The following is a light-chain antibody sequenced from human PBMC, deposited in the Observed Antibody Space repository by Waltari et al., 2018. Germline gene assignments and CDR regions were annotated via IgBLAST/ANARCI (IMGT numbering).Light chain of an antibody. V-gene: IGKV3-20*01. Sequence: EIVLTQSPGTLSLSPGERATLSCRASQSVSSSYLAWYQQQPGQAPRLLNYGASTRATGIPDRFSGSGAGADFTLTISSLEPEDFAVYYCQQYGSSPRTFGGGTKVEIK. CDR3: QQYGSSPRT. CDR2: GAS. J-gene: IGKJ4*01. CDR1: QSVSSSY.